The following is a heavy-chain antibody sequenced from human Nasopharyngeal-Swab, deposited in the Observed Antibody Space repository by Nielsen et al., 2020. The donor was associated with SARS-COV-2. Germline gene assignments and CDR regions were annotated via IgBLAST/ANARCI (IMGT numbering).Heavy chain of an antibody. CDR2: INPSGGST. Sequence: WVRQAPGQGLEWMGIINPSGGSTSYAQKFQGRVTMTRDTSTSTVYMELSSLRFEDTAVYYCARGRDCTNGVCYAGGTDAFDIWGQGTRVTVSS. J-gene: IGHJ3*02. V-gene: IGHV1-46*01. D-gene: IGHD2-8*01. CDR3: ARGRDCTNGVCYAGGTDAFDI.